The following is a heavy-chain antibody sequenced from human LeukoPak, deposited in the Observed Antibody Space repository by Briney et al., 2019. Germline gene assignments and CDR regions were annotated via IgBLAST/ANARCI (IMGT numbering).Heavy chain of an antibody. J-gene: IGHJ5*02. D-gene: IGHD2-15*01. CDR3: ARVSEFIVVVVAAAMVTTNWFDP. Sequence: YADSVKGRFTISRDNSKNTLYLQMNSLRAEDTAVYYCARVSEFIVVVVAAAMVTTNWFDPWGQGTLVTVSS. V-gene: IGHV3-30*01.